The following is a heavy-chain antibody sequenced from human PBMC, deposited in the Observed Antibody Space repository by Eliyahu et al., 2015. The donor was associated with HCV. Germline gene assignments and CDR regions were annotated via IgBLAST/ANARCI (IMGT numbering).Heavy chain of an antibody. CDR1: GGSITTYS. D-gene: IGHD6-19*01. V-gene: IGHV4-59*01. CDR3: ASGGGGIAVTGTGGWFDP. J-gene: IGHJ5*02. Sequence: QVQLQESGPGLVKPSETLSLTCTVXGGSITTYSWXWIRXPPGKGLEWIGDIHYSGSTNXNPPLKSRVTISVDTSKNQFSLNLTSVTAADTAMYYCASGGGGIAVTGTGGWFDPWGQGTLVTVSS. CDR2: IHYSGST.